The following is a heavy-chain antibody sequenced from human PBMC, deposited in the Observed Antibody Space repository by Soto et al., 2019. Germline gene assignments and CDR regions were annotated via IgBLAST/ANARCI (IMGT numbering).Heavy chain of an antibody. D-gene: IGHD4-17*01. Sequence: GGSLRLSCAASGFTFDDYAMHWVRQAPGKGLEWVSGISWNSGSIGYADSVKGRFTISRDNAKNSLYLQMNSLRAEDTALYYCAKDFGDGSRDYYYYMDVWGKGTTVTVSS. J-gene: IGHJ6*03. V-gene: IGHV3-9*01. CDR3: AKDFGDGSRDYYYYMDV. CDR1: GFTFDDYA. CDR2: ISWNSGSI.